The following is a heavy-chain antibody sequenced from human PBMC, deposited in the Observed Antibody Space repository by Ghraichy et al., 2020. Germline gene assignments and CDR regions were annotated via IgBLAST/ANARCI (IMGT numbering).Heavy chain of an antibody. Sequence: LSLTCAASGFTFSSYALTWVRQSPGKGLAWVSAISATGASTYYTDSVEGRFTISRDNSLNTLYLQMDRLKAEDTARYYCAAEDDYGESDYFDFWGQGIPVTVSS. CDR1: GFTFSSYA. J-gene: IGHJ4*02. CDR3: AAEDDYGESDYFDF. CDR2: ISATGAST. D-gene: IGHD4-17*01. V-gene: IGHV3-23*01.